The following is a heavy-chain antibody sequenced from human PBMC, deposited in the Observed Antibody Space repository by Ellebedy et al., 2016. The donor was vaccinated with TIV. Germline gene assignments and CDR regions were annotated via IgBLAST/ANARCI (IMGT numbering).Heavy chain of an antibody. CDR1: GGSISSSSYY. CDR3: ARPDSSGYLPHY. V-gene: IGHV4-39*01. CDR2: IYYSGST. J-gene: IGHJ4*02. D-gene: IGHD3-22*01. Sequence: SETLSLTCTVSGGSISSSSYYRGWIRQPPGKGLEWIGSIYYSGSTYYNPSLKSRVTIFVDTSKNQFSLKLSSVTAADTAVYYCARPDSSGYLPHYWGQGTLVTVSS.